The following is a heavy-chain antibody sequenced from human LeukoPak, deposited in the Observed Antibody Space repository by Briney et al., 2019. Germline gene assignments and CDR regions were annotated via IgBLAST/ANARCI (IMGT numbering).Heavy chain of an antibody. D-gene: IGHD2-2*01. J-gene: IGHJ3*02. CDR2: INPSGGST. V-gene: IGHV1-46*01. CDR3: ARGHCSSTSCYESDDFGI. Sequence: ASVKVSCKASGYTFTSYYMHWVRQAPGQGLEWMGIINPSGGSTSYAQKFQGRVTMTRDTSTSTVYMELSSLRSEDTAVYYCARGHCSSTSCYESDDFGIWGQGTMVTVSS. CDR1: GYTFTSYY.